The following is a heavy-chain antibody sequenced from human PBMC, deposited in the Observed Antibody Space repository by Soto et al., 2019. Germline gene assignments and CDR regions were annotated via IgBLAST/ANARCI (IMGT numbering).Heavy chain of an antibody. D-gene: IGHD3-22*01. CDR3: ARINFDYYDSSGYSRWFDP. V-gene: IGHV4-30-2*01. CDR1: GGSISSGGYS. Sequence: QLQLQESGSGLVKPSQTLSLTCAVSGGSISSGGYSWSWIRQPPGKGLEWIGYIYHSGSTYYNPSLKSRVTISVDRSNNQFSLKLSSVTAADTAVYYCARINFDYYDSSGYSRWFDPWGQGTLVTVSS. CDR2: IYHSGST. J-gene: IGHJ5*02.